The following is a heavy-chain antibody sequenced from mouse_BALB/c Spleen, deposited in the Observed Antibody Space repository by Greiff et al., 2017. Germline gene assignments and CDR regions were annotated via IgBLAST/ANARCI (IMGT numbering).Heavy chain of an antibody. D-gene: IGHD4-1*01. CDR3: ATQLGSYAMDY. CDR1: GFTFSSYT. V-gene: IGHV5-12-2*01. J-gene: IGHJ4*01. Sequence: EVKLVESGGGLVQPGGSLKLSCAASGFTFSSYTMSWVRQTPEKRLEWVAYISNGGGSTYYPDTVKGRFTISRDNAKNTLYLQMSSLKSEDTAMYYCATQLGSYAMDYWGQGTSVTVSS. CDR2: ISNGGGST.